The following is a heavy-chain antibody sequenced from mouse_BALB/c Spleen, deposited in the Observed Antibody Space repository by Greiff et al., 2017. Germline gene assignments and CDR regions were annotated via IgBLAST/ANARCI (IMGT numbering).Heavy chain of an antibody. D-gene: IGHD2-1*01. CDR3: ASDGNYVPPFAD. J-gene: IGHJ3*01. CDR2: ISSGGGST. CDR1: GFAFSSYD. V-gene: IGHV5-12-1*01. Sequence: DVKLVESGGGLVKPGGSLKLSCAASGFAFSSYDMSWVRQTPEKRLEWVAYISSGGGSTYYPDTVKGRFTISRDNAKNTLYLQMSSLKSEDTAMYYCASDGNYVPPFADWGQGTLVTVSA.